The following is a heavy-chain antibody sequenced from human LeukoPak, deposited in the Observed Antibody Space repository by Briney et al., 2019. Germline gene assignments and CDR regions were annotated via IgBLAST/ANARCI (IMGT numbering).Heavy chain of an antibody. J-gene: IGHJ4*02. CDR1: DFSVNTNY. V-gene: IGHV3-66*02. Sequence: PGGSLRLSCAASDFSVNTNYMNWVRQAPGKGLEWVSVILSGGATYYADSVEGRFTISRDRSKNTVYLQMNNLRAEDTAVYYCARPLGQCTATSCYLLGFWGQGTLVTVSS. D-gene: IGHD2-2*01. CDR3: ARPLGQCTATSCYLLGF. CDR2: ILSGGAT.